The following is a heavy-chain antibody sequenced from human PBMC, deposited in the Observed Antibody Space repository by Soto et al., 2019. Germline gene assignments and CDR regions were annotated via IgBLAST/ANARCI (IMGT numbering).Heavy chain of an antibody. V-gene: IGHV1-2*02. D-gene: IGHD2-15*01. CDR2: INPATGAA. Sequence: QLHLVQSGAVVKKPGASVTVSCSASGYPVTAYYMHWVRQAPGRGLEWMGGINPATGAAKYTQTFQGRVTLTRDTATSTVFMELSGLTSEDTAVVYCARGGGVVVAGSAAFDMWGQGTLVTVSS. J-gene: IGHJ3*02. CDR3: ARGGGVVVAGSAAFDM. CDR1: GYPVTAYY.